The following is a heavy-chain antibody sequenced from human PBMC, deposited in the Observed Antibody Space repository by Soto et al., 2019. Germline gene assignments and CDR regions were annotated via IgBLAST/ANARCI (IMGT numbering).Heavy chain of an antibody. CDR2: IKQDGSEK. J-gene: IGHJ6*03. V-gene: IGHV3-7*01. Sequence: GGSLRLSCAASGFTFSSYWMSWVRQAPGKGLEWVANIKQDGSEKYYVDSVKGRFTISRDNAKNSLYLQMNSLRAEDTAVYYCARGELLLYPGYYYYMDVWGKGTTVTVSS. CDR1: GFTFSSYW. D-gene: IGHD2-2*02. CDR3: ARGELLLYPGYYYYMDV.